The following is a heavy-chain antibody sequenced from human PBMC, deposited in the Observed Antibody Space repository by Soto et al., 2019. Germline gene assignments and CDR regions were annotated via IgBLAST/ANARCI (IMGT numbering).Heavy chain of an antibody. V-gene: IGHV4-30-4*01. CDR2: IYYSGST. D-gene: IGHD3-10*01. CDR1: GGSISSGDYY. Sequence: SETLSLTCTVSGGSISSGDYYWSWIRQPPGKGLEWIGYIYYSGSTYYNPSLKSRVTISVDTSKNQFSLKLSSVTAADTAVYYCARAVPALLWFGESANWFDPWGQGTLVTVSS. CDR3: ARAVPALLWFGESANWFDP. J-gene: IGHJ5*02.